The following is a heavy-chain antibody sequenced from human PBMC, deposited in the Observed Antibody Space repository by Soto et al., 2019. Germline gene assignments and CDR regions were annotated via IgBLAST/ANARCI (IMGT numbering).Heavy chain of an antibody. CDR3: PTHCTTTTCSYYYGMDV. Sequence: GSLRLSCAASGFTFSSYSMNWVRQAPGKGLEWVSSISSSSSYIYYADSVKGRFTISRDNAKNSLYLQMNSLRAEDTAVYYCPTHCTTTTCSYYYGMDVWGQGTTVTVSS. CDR2: ISSSSSYI. V-gene: IGHV3-21*01. J-gene: IGHJ6*02. D-gene: IGHD2-2*01. CDR1: GFTFSSYS.